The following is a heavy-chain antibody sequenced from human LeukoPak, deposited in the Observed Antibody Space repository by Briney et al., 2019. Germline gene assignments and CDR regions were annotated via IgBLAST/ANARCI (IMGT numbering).Heavy chain of an antibody. CDR2: INPNSGGT. V-gene: IGHV1-2*02. D-gene: IGHD2-21*02. CDR3: ARGDVVTTFDN. Sequence: GASVKVSCKASGHTFTGYYMHWVRQAPGQGLEWMGWINPNSGGTNYQQKFQGRVTMTRDTSISTAYMELSRLTSDDTALYHCARGDVVTTFDNWGQGTPVTVSS. J-gene: IGHJ4*02. CDR1: GHTFTGYY.